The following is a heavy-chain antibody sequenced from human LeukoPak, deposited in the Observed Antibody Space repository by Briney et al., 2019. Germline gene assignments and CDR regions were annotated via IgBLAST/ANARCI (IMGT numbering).Heavy chain of an antibody. Sequence: GGALRLSCAASGFTFSSYGMHWVRRAPGKGVVGVAFIRYDGSNKYYADSVKGRFTISRDNSKNTLYLQMNSLRAEDTAVYYCAKNMRTPLLWFGELYFDYWGQGTLVTVSS. J-gene: IGHJ4*02. V-gene: IGHV3-30*02. CDR1: GFTFSSYG. D-gene: IGHD3-10*01. CDR2: IRYDGSNK. CDR3: AKNMRTPLLWFGELYFDY.